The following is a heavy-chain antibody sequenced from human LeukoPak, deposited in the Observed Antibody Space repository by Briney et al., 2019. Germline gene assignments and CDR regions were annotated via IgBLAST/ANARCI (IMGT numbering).Heavy chain of an antibody. D-gene: IGHD1-26*01. CDR2: ISAYNGNT. CDR1: GYTFTSYG. CDR3: ARLRGYGGSYYLNYYYYMDV. J-gene: IGHJ6*03. V-gene: IGHV1-18*01. Sequence: GASVKVSCKASGYTFTSYGISWVRQAPGQGLEWMGWISAYNGNTNYAQKLQGRVTMTTDTSTSTAYMELRSLRSDDTAMYYCARLRGYGGSYYLNYYYYMDVWGKGTTVTVSS.